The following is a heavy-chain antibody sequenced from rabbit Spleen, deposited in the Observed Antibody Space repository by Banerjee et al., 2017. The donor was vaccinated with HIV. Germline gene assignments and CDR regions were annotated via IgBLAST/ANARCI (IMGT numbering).Heavy chain of an antibody. J-gene: IGHJ2*01. CDR2: IDTSDGDT. D-gene: IGHD1-1*01. Sequence: QEQLEESGGGLVQPEGSLTLACTASGFSFISSYWICWVRQAPGKGLEWIACIDTSDGDTDYANWPKGRFTISKTSSTTVTLQMTGLTAADTATYFCARNYVNTFDPWGPGTLVTVS. V-gene: IGHV1S45*01. CDR3: ARNYVNTFDP. CDR1: GFSFISSYW.